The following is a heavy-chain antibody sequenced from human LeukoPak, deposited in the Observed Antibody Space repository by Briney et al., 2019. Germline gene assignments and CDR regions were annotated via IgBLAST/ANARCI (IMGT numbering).Heavy chain of an antibody. J-gene: IGHJ4*02. CDR2: VYPRDGST. Sequence: ASVRVSCKASGYTFTSNYIHWVRQAPGQGLEWMGMVYPRDGSTSYAQKFQGRVTVTRDTSTSTVHMELSGLRSEDTAVYYCARVLAAAGRASDYWGQGTRVTVSS. D-gene: IGHD6-13*01. CDR3: ARVLAAAGRASDY. CDR1: GYTFTSNY. V-gene: IGHV1-46*01.